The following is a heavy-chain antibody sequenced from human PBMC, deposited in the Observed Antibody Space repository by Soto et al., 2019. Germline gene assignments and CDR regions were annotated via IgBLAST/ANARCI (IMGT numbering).Heavy chain of an antibody. CDR1: GGSISSSNYY. V-gene: IGHV4-39*01. Sequence: SETLSLTCTVSGGSISSSNYYWGWIRQPPGKGLEWIGSIYYSGSTYYNPSLKSRVTISVDTSKNQFSLKLSSVTAADTAVYYCARRCRDGYNCYFDYWGQGTLVTVSS. J-gene: IGHJ4*02. D-gene: IGHD5-12*01. CDR3: ARRCRDGYNCYFDY. CDR2: IYYSGST.